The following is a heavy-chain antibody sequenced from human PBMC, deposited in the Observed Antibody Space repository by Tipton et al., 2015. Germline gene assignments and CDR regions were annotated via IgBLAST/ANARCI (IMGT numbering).Heavy chain of an antibody. Sequence: TLSLTCAVSAYSISSDYYWGWIRQPPGKVLEWIGSISHSGNTYYNPSLKSRVTMSRDTSKNQFSLKLTSVTAADTAFYYCARVPTTVTTYFDYWGQGTLVTVSS. D-gene: IGHD4-17*01. CDR3: ARVPTTVTTYFDY. J-gene: IGHJ4*02. V-gene: IGHV4-38-2*01. CDR2: ISHSGNT. CDR1: AYSISSDYY.